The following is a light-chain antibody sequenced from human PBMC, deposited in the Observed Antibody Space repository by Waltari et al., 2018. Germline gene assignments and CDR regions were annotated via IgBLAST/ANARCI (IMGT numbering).Light chain of an antibody. CDR1: QGISSY. V-gene: IGKV1-9*01. CDR3: QQLNSYPLT. CDR2: AAS. Sequence: IQLTQSPSSLSASVGDRVTITCRASQGISSYLAWYQHKPGKAPKLLIYAASTLQSGVPSRFSGSGSGTDFTLTISSLQPEDFATYYCQQLNSYPLTFGQGTKVEI. J-gene: IGKJ1*01.